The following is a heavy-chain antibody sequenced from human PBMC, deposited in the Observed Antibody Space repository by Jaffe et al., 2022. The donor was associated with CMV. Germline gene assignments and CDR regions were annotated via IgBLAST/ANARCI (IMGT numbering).Heavy chain of an antibody. CDR2: SYYNGEK. Sequence: QVQLQQSGPRLVKPSETLSLTCRVSGGSIDGYYWTWIRQSPGKGLEWLAYSYYNGEKDYNPSLNSRFTISIDTSKNQFSLRLSALTAADTAVYFCARLRYSGYDINYFYMDVWGKGTTVTVSS. CDR1: GGSIDGYY. D-gene: IGHD5-12*01. J-gene: IGHJ6*03. CDR3: ARLRYSGYDINYFYMDV. V-gene: IGHV4-59*08.